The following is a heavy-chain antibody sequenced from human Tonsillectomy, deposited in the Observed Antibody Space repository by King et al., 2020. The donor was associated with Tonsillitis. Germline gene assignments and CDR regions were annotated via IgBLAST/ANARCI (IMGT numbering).Heavy chain of an antibody. V-gene: IGHV5-51*01. Sequence: VQLVESGAEVKKPGESLKISCKGSGYNFTSHWIGWVRQMPGKGLEWMGIIYPDDSDIRHSPSFQGQVTISVDKFISTAYLQWSSLKASDTAMYYCAGRGVHRSGVVYWGQGTLVTVSS. J-gene: IGHJ4*02. CDR1: GYNFTSHW. CDR3: AGRGVHRSGVVY. D-gene: IGHD1-26*01. CDR2: IYPDDSDI.